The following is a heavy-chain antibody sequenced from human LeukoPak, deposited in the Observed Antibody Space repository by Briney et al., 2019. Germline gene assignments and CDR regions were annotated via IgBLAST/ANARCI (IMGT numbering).Heavy chain of an antibody. V-gene: IGHV3-30-3*01. CDR3: ARGFVLGAAKNYFDY. Sequence: GGSLRLSCAASGFXFTNYALHWVRQAPGKGLEWVAVISYDGTNKYYADSVKGRFTISRDNSKNTLSLQMNSLRAEDTALYYCARGFVLGAAKNYFDYWGQGALVTVSS. CDR1: GFXFTNYA. J-gene: IGHJ4*02. D-gene: IGHD2-21*02. CDR2: ISYDGTNK.